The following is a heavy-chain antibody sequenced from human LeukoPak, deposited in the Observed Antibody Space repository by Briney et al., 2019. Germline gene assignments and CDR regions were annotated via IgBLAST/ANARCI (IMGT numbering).Heavy chain of an antibody. Sequence: GGSLRLSCAASGFTFSSYWMSWVRQAPGKGLEWVANIKQDGSEKYYVDSVKGRFTISRDNSKNTLYLQMNSLRAEDTAVYYCAKGGGYSGYDYDYFDYWGQGTLVTVSS. CDR3: AKGGGYSGYDYDYFDY. CDR2: IKQDGSEK. J-gene: IGHJ4*02. CDR1: GFTFSSYW. V-gene: IGHV3-7*03. D-gene: IGHD5-12*01.